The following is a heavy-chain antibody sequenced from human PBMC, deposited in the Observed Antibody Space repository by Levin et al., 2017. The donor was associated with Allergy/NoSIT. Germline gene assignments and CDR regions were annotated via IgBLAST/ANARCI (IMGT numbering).Heavy chain of an antibody. D-gene: IGHD3-10*01. CDR2: LSGSGGIT. J-gene: IGHJ4*02. V-gene: IGHV3-23*01. Sequence: GESLKISCAASGFTFSTFAMIWVRQAPGKGLEWVSGLSGSGGITYYADSVKGRFTISRDNSKNTLYLQMNSLRAEDTALYYCAKDIGLSGGFLSNGFDFWGQGTLVTVSS. CDR1: GFTFSTFA. CDR3: AKDIGLSGGFLSNGFDF.